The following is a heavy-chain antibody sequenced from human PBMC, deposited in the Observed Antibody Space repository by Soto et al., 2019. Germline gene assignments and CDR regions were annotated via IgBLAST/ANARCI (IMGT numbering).Heavy chain of an antibody. D-gene: IGHD2-8*02. Sequence: HEHLVQSGAEVKRPGASLKVSCKASGYSLTGYYIHWVRQAPGQGLEWMGWINPDSGATNYAQYFQGRVPLTSDTSLITAFIELTTLTSDDTAVYSCARSDYVTGGYHLPDVTYWGQGTRVIVSS. CDR2: INPDSGAT. J-gene: IGHJ4*02. CDR1: GYSLTGYY. CDR3: ARSDYVTGGYHLPDVTY. V-gene: IGHV1-2*02.